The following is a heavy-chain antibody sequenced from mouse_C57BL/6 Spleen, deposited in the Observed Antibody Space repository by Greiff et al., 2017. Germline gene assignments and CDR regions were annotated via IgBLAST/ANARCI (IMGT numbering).Heavy chain of an antibody. V-gene: IGHV5-17*01. CDR1: GFTFSDYG. Sequence: EVHLVESGGGLVKPGGSLKLSCAASGFTFSDYGMHWVRQAPEKGLEWVAYISSGSSTIYYADTVKGRFTISRDNAKNTLFLQMTSLRSDDTAMSYCAIALQLTGPFDYWGQGTTLTVSS. CDR3: AIALQLTGPFDY. CDR2: ISSGSSTI. D-gene: IGHD4-1*01. J-gene: IGHJ2*01.